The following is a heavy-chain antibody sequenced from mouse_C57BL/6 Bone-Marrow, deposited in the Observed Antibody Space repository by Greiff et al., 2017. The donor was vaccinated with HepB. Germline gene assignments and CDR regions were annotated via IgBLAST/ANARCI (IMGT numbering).Heavy chain of an antibody. CDR1: DSEVFPIAY. V-gene: IGHV15-2*01. J-gene: IGHJ1*03. CDR3: ARKGVTTSYWYFDV. D-gene: IGHD2-5*01. Sequence: VQLQQSGSELRSPGSSVKLSCKDFDSEVFPIAYMSWVRQKPGHGFEWIGGILPSIGRTIYGEKFEDKATLDADTLSNTAYLELNSLTSEDSAIYYCARKGVTTSYWYFDVWGTGTTVTVSS. CDR2: ILPSIGRT.